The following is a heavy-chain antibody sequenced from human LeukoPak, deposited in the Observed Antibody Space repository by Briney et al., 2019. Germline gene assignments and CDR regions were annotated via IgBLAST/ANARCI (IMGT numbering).Heavy chain of an antibody. CDR2: IIPIFGTA. Sequence: GASVKVSCKASGGTFSSYAISWVRQAPGQGLEWMGGIIPIFGTANYAQKFQGGVTITADESTSTAYMELSSLRSEDTAVYYCARGHCSSTSCYWFGYYYYGMDVWGQGTTVTVSS. J-gene: IGHJ6*02. CDR1: GGTFSSYA. CDR3: ARGHCSSTSCYWFGYYYYGMDV. D-gene: IGHD2-2*01. V-gene: IGHV1-69*13.